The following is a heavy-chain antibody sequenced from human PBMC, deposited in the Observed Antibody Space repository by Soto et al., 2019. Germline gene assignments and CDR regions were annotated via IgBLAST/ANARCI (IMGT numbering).Heavy chain of an antibody. CDR2: INKDGSEK. CDR3: ARHGDYCFDH. Sequence: PGGSLRLSCGASGFTLSTYWMGWVRQAPGEGLEWVANINKDGSEKYYVDSVKGRFTISRDNTKESLFLYMNSLRADDTAVYYCARHGDYCFDHWGRGTLVTVSS. D-gene: IGHD4-17*01. V-gene: IGHV3-7*01. J-gene: IGHJ4*02. CDR1: GFTLSTYW.